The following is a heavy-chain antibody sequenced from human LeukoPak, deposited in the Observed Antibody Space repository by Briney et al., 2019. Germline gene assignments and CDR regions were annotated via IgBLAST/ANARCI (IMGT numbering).Heavy chain of an antibody. CDR1: GFTFSDYY. V-gene: IGHV3-11*06. Sequence: GGSLRLSCAASGFTFSDYYMSWLRQAPGKGLEWVSYISSSSSYTHYADSVKGRFTISRDNGKNSLYLQMNSLRAEDTAVYYCARGGLGYYGSGSYFAFDIWGQGTMVTVSS. J-gene: IGHJ3*02. CDR3: ARGGLGYYGSGSYFAFDI. D-gene: IGHD3-10*01. CDR2: ISSSSSYT.